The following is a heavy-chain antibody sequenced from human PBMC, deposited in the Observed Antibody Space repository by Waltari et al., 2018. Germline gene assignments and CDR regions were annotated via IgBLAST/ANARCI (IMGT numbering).Heavy chain of an antibody. D-gene: IGHD3-16*02. CDR2: FIPLSGSQ. Sequence: QVQLAQSGAEVKSPGSSVTLSCKASGLSIRGYTYSWVRQAPGQGLEWMGGFIPLSGSQIYTQKFQGRLTITADGSTRTTVMELTNLRYEDTAVYFCARGYRYDSSKRFYLDYWGQGTPVIVSS. V-gene: IGHV1-69*12. J-gene: IGHJ4*02. CDR3: ARGYRYDSSKRFYLDY. CDR1: GLSIRGYT.